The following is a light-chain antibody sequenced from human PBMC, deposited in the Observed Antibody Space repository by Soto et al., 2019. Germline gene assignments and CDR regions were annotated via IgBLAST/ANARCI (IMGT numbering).Light chain of an antibody. V-gene: IGLV2-14*01. CDR3: SSRTSTGTRV. Sequence: QSALTQPASVSGSPGQSITISCTGTSSDVGDYNYVSWYQQHPGKAPNLMIYDVSNRPSGVSNRLSGSKSGNTASLTISGLQAEDEADYYCSSRTSTGTRVFGGGTQLTVL. CDR1: SSDVGDYNY. CDR2: DVS. J-gene: IGLJ2*01.